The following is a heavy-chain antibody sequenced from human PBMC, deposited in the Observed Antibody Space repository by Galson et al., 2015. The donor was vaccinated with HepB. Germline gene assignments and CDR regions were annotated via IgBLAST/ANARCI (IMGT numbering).Heavy chain of an antibody. J-gene: IGHJ3*01. D-gene: IGHD6-13*01. CDR1: GFTFSDYY. Sequence: SLRLSCAASGFTFSDYYMSWIRQTPGKGLEWVSYISSSSSYTDYADSVKGRFTISRDNAKNSLYLQMNSLRAEDTAVYHCARSGSSSWPDAFDLWGQGTMVTVSS. CDR2: ISSSSSYT. CDR3: ARSGSSSWPDAFDL. V-gene: IGHV3-11*06.